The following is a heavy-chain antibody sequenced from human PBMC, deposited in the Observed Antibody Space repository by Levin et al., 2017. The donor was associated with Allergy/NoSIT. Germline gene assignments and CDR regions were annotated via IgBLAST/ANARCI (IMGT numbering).Heavy chain of an antibody. CDR1: GFTLSHYT. V-gene: IGHV3-48*02. CDR3: ARDRTTVSSPFDY. D-gene: IGHD4-17*01. Sequence: GESLKISCAASGFTLSHYTMNWVRQAPGKGLEWVSYINSSSTTIYYADSVKGRFTISRDNAKNSLYLQMNSLRDEDTAVYYCARDRTTVSSPFDYWGQGTLVTVSS. CDR2: INSSSTTI. J-gene: IGHJ4*02.